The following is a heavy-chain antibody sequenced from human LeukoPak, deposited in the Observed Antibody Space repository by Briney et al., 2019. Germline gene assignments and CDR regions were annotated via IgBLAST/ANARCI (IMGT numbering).Heavy chain of an antibody. CDR3: TTELSCGTSCYTFDY. CDR1: GFTFSNAW. J-gene: IGHJ4*02. CDR2: IKSKTDGGTT. V-gene: IGHV3-15*01. D-gene: IGHD2-2*01. Sequence: GGSLRLSCAASGFTFSNAWMSWVRQAPGKGLEWVGRIKSKTDGGTTDYAAPVKGRFTTSRDDSKNTLYLKMNSLKTEDTAVYYCTTELSCGTSCYTFDYWGQGTLVTVSS.